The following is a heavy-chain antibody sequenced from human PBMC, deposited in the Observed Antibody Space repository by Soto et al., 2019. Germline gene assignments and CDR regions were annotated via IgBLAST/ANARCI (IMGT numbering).Heavy chain of an antibody. J-gene: IGHJ4*02. D-gene: IGHD2-2*01. Sequence: QVQLVQSGAEVKKPGSSVKVSCKSSGGTFSSYTISWVRQAPGQGLEWMGRIIPILGIANYAQKFQGRVTITADKSTSTAYMELSSLRSEDTAVYYCARNQLPRRTFDYWGQGTLVTVSS. CDR2: IIPILGIA. V-gene: IGHV1-69*02. CDR3: ARNQLPRRTFDY. CDR1: GGTFSSYT.